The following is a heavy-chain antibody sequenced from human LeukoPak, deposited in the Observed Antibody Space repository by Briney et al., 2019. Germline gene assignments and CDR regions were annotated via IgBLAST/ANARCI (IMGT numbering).Heavy chain of an antibody. V-gene: IGHV4-39*07. Sequence: SETLSLTCSVSGGSISITGYYWGWIRQPPGKGLEWIGEINHIGNTNYNPSFKSRVTISVDTSKNQFSLKLISVTAADTAVYYCARGLPDAQVLTGYYGWFDPWGQGTLVTVSS. CDR2: INHIGNT. D-gene: IGHD3-9*01. CDR1: GGSISITGYY. CDR3: ARGLPDAQVLTGYYGWFDP. J-gene: IGHJ5*02.